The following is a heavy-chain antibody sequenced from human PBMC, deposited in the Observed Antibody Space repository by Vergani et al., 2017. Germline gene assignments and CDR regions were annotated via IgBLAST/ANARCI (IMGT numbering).Heavy chain of an antibody. V-gene: IGHV3-30*02. J-gene: IGHJ4*02. D-gene: IGHD4-17*01. CDR2: IGYDGRIK. CDR3: AKDGRENSDYGYFDY. Sequence: QVQLVETGGGVVQPWGSLRLYCATSGYSFNTYGAHLVRQAPGKGLEWVAFIGYDGRIKYNVDSVKGRFTISRDTSKKTLSLQMRSLRADDTAVYYCAKDGRENSDYGYFDYWGQGTLVTVSS. CDR1: GYSFNTYG.